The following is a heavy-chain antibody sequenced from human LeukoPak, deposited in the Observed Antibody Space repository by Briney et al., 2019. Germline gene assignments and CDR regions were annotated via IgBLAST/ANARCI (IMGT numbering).Heavy chain of an antibody. Sequence: SETLSLTCAVYGGSFSGYYWSWIRQPPGKGLEWIGEINHSGSTNYNPSLKSRVTISVDTSKNQFSLKLSSVTAADTAVYYCARVAARGNDYWGQGTLVTVSS. CDR1: GGSFSGYY. D-gene: IGHD6-6*01. V-gene: IGHV4-34*01. J-gene: IGHJ4*02. CDR2: INHSGST. CDR3: ARVAARGNDY.